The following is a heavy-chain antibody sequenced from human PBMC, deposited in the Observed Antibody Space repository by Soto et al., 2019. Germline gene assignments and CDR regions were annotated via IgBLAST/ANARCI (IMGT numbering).Heavy chain of an antibody. CDR3: AREENFRRSDYGQVEYFQH. CDR1: GDSVSSNSAA. Sequence: PSQTLSLTCAISGDSVSSNSAAWNWIRQSPARGLEWLGRTYYRSKWYDDYAVSVKSRITINPDTSKNQFSLQLNSVTPEDTAVYYCAREENFRRSDYGQVEYFQHWGQGTLVTVSS. CDR2: TYYRSKWYD. J-gene: IGHJ1*01. V-gene: IGHV6-1*01. D-gene: IGHD4-17*01.